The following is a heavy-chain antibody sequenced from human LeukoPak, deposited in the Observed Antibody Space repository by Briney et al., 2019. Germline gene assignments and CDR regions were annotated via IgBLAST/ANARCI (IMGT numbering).Heavy chain of an antibody. CDR1: GLTFSSYA. CDR3: AKDKTNWYFDL. Sequence: GRSLRLSCAASGLTFSSYAMHWVRQAPGKGLEWVSAITISGDNTWHADSVKGRFTISRDNSKNTLYLQMNSLRVEDTAIYYCAKDKTNWYFDLWGRGTLVTVSS. CDR2: ITISGDNT. J-gene: IGHJ2*01. V-gene: IGHV3-23*01.